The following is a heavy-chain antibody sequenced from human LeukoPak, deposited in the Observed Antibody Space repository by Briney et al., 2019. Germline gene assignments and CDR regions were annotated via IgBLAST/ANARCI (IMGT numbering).Heavy chain of an antibody. CDR2: ISSSGSTI. CDR3: AVSVGATSEWFDP. CDR1: GFTFSDYY. D-gene: IGHD1-26*01. Sequence: GGSLTLSCAASGFTFSDYYMRWIRQAPGKGLEWVSYISSSGSTIYYADSVKGRFTISRDNAKNSLYLQMNSLGAEDTAVYYCAVSVGATSEWFDPWGQGTLVTVSS. V-gene: IGHV3-11*04. J-gene: IGHJ5*02.